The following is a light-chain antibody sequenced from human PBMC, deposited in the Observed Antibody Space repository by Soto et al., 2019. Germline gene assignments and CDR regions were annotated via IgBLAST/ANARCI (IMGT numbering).Light chain of an antibody. CDR2: AAS. V-gene: IGKV1-27*01. Sequence: DIQMTQSPSSLSASVGDRVTITCRASQGISNYLAWYQQKPGKVPKLLIYAASTLQSGVPSRFSGSGSGTDFTLTISSLQPEDVATYYCQKYNSAPEITCGPGTKVDIK. J-gene: IGKJ3*01. CDR3: QKYNSAPEIT. CDR1: QGISNY.